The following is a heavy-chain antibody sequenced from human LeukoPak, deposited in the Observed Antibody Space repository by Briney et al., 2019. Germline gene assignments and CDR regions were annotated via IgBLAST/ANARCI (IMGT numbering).Heavy chain of an antibody. J-gene: IGHJ4*02. V-gene: IGHV3-74*01. CDR2: ICGDGTVT. CDR3: IRDIRAADY. Sequence: GGSLRLSCVASGFIFSDFCMHWARQAPGKGLVWVSRICGDGTVTNYADSVRGRFTVSRDNAKNTVYLQMDSLKVEDTAVYYCIRDIRAADYWGQGTLVTVST. D-gene: IGHD6-25*01. CDR1: GFIFSDFC.